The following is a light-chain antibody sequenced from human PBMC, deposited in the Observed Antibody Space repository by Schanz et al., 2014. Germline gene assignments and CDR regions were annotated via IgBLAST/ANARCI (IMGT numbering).Light chain of an antibody. CDR3: QQYGSSPLT. V-gene: IGKV3-20*01. J-gene: IGKJ4*01. CDR1: QSVSSN. CDR2: GAS. Sequence: EKVMTQSPATLSVSPGERATLSCRASQSVSSNLAWYQQKPGQAPRLLIYGASTRATGIPDRFSGSGSGTDFTLTISRLGPEDFAVYYCQQYGSSPLTFGGGTKVEIK.